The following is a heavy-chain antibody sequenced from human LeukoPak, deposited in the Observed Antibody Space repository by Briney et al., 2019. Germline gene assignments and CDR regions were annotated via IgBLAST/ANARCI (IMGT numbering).Heavy chain of an antibody. CDR2: IYPGDSDT. CDR3: ARRRGSSWTFDY. V-gene: IGHV5-51*01. D-gene: IGHD6-13*01. CDR1: GYRFMSYW. J-gene: IGHJ4*02. Sequence: GESLKISCKASGYRFMSYWIGWVRQMPGKGLEWMGIIYPGDSDTRYSPSFQGQVTISADKSISTAYLQWSGLKASDTAMYYCARRRGSSWTFDYWGQGTLVTVSS.